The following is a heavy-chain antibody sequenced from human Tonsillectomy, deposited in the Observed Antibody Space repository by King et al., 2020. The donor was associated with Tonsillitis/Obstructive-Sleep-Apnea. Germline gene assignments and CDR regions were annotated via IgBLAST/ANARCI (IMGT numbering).Heavy chain of an antibody. CDR3: AGDVGVWVNYGEFMDFDL. Sequence: VQLVESGGGLVQPGGSLRLSCAASGFTFSSYSMNWVRQAPGKGLEWVSYISSSSSTIYYADSVKGRFTISRDNAKNSLYLQMNSLRDEDTAVYYCAGDVGVWVNYGEFMDFDLWGRGPLVTVSS. V-gene: IGHV3-48*02. CDR1: GFTFSSYS. D-gene: IGHD4-17*01. CDR2: ISSSSSTI. J-gene: IGHJ2*01.